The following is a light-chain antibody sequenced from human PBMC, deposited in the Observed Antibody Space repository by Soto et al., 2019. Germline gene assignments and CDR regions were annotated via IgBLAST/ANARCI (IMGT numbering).Light chain of an antibody. J-gene: IGKJ2*01. V-gene: IGKV1-9*01. CDR1: QSVSSY. CDR3: QQLSTYPYT. CDR2: AVS. Sequence: DIQLTQSPSFLSASVGDRVTITCRASQSVSSYLAWYQQQPGKAPKLLIYAVSTLQKGVPPRFSGSASGTEFTLTISSLQPEDFATHYCQQLSTYPYTFGQGTKLDI.